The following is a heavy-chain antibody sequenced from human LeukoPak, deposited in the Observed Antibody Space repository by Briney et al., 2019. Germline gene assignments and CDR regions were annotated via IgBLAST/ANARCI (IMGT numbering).Heavy chain of an antibody. CDR3: ARRRGSGSYYYDY. CDR1: GFTFSSYT. D-gene: IGHD3-10*01. J-gene: IGHJ4*02. Sequence: GGSLRLSCAASGFTFSSYTMNWVRQAPGKGLEWVSSISSGNNYMYYADSVKGRFTISRDNAKNSLYLQMNSLRAEDTAVYYCARRRGSGSYYYDYWGQGTLVTVSS. CDR2: ISSGNNYM. V-gene: IGHV3-21*01.